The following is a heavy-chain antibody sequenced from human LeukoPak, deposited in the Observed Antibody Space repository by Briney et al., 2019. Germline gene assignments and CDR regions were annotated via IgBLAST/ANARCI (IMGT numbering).Heavy chain of an antibody. Sequence: GGSLRHSCAASEVTLSNYWKHWVRQAPGKGLVWVSRISYDGHNTNYADSVKGRFTISRDTAKNTLYLQMNSLRVDDTAVYYCGILTLSPGWGQGTLVTVSS. D-gene: IGHD1-14*01. CDR3: GILTLSPG. CDR1: EVTLSNYW. CDR2: ISYDGHNT. J-gene: IGHJ4*02. V-gene: IGHV3-74*01.